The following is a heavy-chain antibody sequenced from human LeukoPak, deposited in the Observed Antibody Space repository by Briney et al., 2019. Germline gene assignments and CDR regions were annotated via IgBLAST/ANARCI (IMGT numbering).Heavy chain of an antibody. CDR1: GGSISSGGYY. CDR2: IYYSGST. CDR3: ARSKLAYYYGSGSYSQRPYYFDY. D-gene: IGHD3-10*01. V-gene: IGHV4-31*03. Sequence: SETLSLTCTVSGGSISSGGYYWSWNRQHPGKGLEWIGYIYYSGSTYYNPSLKSRVTISVDTSKNQFSLKLSSVTAADTAVYYCARSKLAYYYGSGSYSQRPYYFDYWGQGTLVTVSS. J-gene: IGHJ4*02.